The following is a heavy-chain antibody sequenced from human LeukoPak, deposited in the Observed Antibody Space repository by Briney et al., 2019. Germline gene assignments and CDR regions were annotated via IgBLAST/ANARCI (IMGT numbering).Heavy chain of an antibody. Sequence: PSGTLSLTCAVSGGSISSSNWWSWARQPPGKGLEWIGEIYHSGSTNYNPSLKSRVTISVDKSKNQFSLKLSSVTAADTAVYYCARNYFGSGTYPFDYWGQGTLVTVSS. J-gene: IGHJ4*02. CDR3: ARNYFGSGTYPFDY. V-gene: IGHV4-4*02. CDR2: IYHSGST. D-gene: IGHD3-10*01. CDR1: GGSISSSNW.